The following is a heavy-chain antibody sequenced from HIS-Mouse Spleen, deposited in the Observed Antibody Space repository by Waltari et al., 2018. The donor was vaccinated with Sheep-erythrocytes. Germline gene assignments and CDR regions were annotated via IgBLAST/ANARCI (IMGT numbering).Heavy chain of an antibody. CDR1: GYSFTSYW. D-gene: IGHD3-3*01. V-gene: IGHV5-51*03. CDR3: ARRTYYDFWSGYYTDAFDI. CDR2: TVPGDYDT. J-gene: IGHJ3*02. Sequence: EVQLVQSGAEVKKPGESLKISCKGSGYSFTSYWIGWVRRMPGKGLEWMGITVPGDYDTRYSPAFQGQGTISADKSISTAYLQWSSLKASDTAMYYCARRTYYDFWSGYYTDAFDIWGQGTMVTVSS.